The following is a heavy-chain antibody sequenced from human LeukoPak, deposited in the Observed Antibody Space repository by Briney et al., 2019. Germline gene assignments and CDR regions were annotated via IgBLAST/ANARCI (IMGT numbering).Heavy chain of an antibody. CDR3: SGRTHDNIGGSWSDP. CDR2: IRNKVNSYIN. CDR1: GFTFSDHY. J-gene: IGHJ5*02. D-gene: IGHD3-16*01. V-gene: IGHV3-72*01. Sequence: GGSLRLSCAASGFTFSDHYMEWVRQAPGKVLEWVGRIRNKVNSYINDYAAFVEGRFTISRDDSKNTLYLQMNSLKIEDTAVYYCSGRTHDNIGGSWSDPWGQGTLVTVSS.